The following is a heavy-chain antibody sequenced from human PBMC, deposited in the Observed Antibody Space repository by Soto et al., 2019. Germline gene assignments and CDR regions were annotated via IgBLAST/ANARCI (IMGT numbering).Heavy chain of an antibody. CDR2: INSDGSST. CDR3: ARDSGSYADY. Sequence: EVQLVESGGGLVQPGGSLRLSCAASGFTFSSYWMHWVRQAPGKGLVWVSRINSDGSSTDYADSVKGRFTISRDNAKNALYLQMISRRAEDTAVYYCARDSGSYADYWGQGTLVTVSS. CDR1: GFTFSSYW. V-gene: IGHV3-74*01. J-gene: IGHJ4*02. D-gene: IGHD1-26*01.